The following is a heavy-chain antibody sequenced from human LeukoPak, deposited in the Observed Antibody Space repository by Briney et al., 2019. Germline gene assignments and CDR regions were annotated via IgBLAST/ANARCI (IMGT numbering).Heavy chain of an antibody. CDR1: GGSISSSSYY. Sequence: SETLSLTCTVSGGSISSSSYYWGWIRQPPGKGLEWIGSIYYSGSTYYNPSLKSRVTISVDTSKNQFSPKLSSVTAADTAVYYCARHYIVVVPAARSQIAFDIWGQGTMVTVSS. V-gene: IGHV4-39*01. J-gene: IGHJ3*02. D-gene: IGHD2-2*01. CDR3: ARHYIVVVPAARSQIAFDI. CDR2: IYYSGST.